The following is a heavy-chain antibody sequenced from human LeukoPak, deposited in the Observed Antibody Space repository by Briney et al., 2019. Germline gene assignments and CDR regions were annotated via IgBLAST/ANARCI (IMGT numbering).Heavy chain of an antibody. CDR3: ARHFWSSGYFSMDV. V-gene: IGHV4-59*08. J-gene: IGHJ6*03. CDR1: GGSISSYY. Sequence: SETLSLTCTVSGGSISSYYWSWIRQPPGKGLEWIGYIYYSGSTNYNPSLKSRVTISVDTSKNQFSLKLSSVTAADTAVYYCARHFWSSGYFSMDVWGKGTTVTVSS. CDR2: IYYSGST. D-gene: IGHD3-3*01.